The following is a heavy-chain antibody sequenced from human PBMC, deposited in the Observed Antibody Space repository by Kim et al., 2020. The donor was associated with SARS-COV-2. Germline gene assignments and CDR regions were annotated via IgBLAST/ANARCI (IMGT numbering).Heavy chain of an antibody. CDR3: AREGWDIVVVPAAIIHYYYMDV. D-gene: IGHD2-2*01. V-gene: IGHV1-3*01. CDR2: INAGNGNT. J-gene: IGHJ6*03. Sequence: ASVKVSCKASGYTFTSYAMHWVRQAPGQRLEWMGWINAGNGNTKYSQKFQGRVTITRDTSASTAYMELSSLRSEDTAVYYCAREGWDIVVVPAAIIHYYYMDVWGKGTTVTVSS. CDR1: GYTFTSYA.